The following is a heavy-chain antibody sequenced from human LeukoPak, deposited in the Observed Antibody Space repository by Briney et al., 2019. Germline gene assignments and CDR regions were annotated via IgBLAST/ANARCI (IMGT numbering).Heavy chain of an antibody. Sequence: SETLSLTRTVSGGSISSGGYYWSWIRQHPGKGLEWIGYIYYSGSTYYNPSLKSRVTISVDTSKNQFSLKLSSVTAADTAVYYCARADYLGYYYGMDVWGQGTTVTVSS. V-gene: IGHV4-31*03. J-gene: IGHJ6*02. CDR2: IYYSGST. CDR3: ARADYLGYYYGMDV. D-gene: IGHD3-16*01. CDR1: GGSISSGGYY.